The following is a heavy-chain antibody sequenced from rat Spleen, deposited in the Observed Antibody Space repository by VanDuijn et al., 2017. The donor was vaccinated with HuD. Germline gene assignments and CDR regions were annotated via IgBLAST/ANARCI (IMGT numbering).Heavy chain of an antibody. V-gene: IGHV5-22*01. Sequence: EVQLVESDGGLVQPGRSLKLSCAASGFTFSDYYMAWVRQAPKKGLEWVASISYEGSGTYYGDSAKGRFTISRDNAKSTLYLQMNSLRSEDTATYYCARMDGSFDYWGQGVMVTVSS. J-gene: IGHJ2*01. CDR2: ISYEGSGT. CDR3: ARMDGSFDY. CDR1: GFTFSDYY. D-gene: IGHD1-7*01.